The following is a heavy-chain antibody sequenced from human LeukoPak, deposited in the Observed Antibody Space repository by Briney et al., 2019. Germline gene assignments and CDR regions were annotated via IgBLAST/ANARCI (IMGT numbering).Heavy chain of an antibody. Sequence: ASVKVSCKASGYTFTGYYMHWVRQAPGQGLEWMGWINPNSGGTNYAQKFQGWVTMTRDTSISTAYMELSSLRSEDTAVYYCARGEITIFGVVFYYYMDVWGKGTTVTVSS. J-gene: IGHJ6*03. CDR2: INPNSGGT. CDR3: ARGEITIFGVVFYYYMDV. D-gene: IGHD3-3*01. CDR1: GYTFTGYY. V-gene: IGHV1-2*04.